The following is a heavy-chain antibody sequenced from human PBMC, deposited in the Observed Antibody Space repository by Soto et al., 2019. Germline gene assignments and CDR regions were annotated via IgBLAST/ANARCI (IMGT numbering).Heavy chain of an antibody. CDR3: ARHTRSGCSSTSCYSDV. D-gene: IGHD2-2*01. V-gene: IGHV4-39*01. CDR2: IYYSGST. J-gene: IGHJ6*02. CDR1: GGSISSSSYY. Sequence: PSETLSLTFNVSGGSISSSSYYWGWIRQPPGKGLEWIGSIYYSGSTYYNPSLKSRVTISVDTSKNQFSLKLSSVTAADTAVYYCARHTRSGCSSTSCYSDVWGQGTTVTVSS.